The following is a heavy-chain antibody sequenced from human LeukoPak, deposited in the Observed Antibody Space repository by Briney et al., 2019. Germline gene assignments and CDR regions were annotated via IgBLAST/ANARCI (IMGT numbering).Heavy chain of an antibody. CDR3: ARGGLEMATISWFDP. CDR1: GFTFSSYS. J-gene: IGHJ5*02. Sequence: GGSLRLSCAASGFTFSSYSMNWVRQAPGKGLEWVSYISSSSSTIYYADSVKGRFTISRDNAKNSLYLQMNSLRAEDTAVYYCARGGLEMATISWFDPWGQGTLVTVSS. V-gene: IGHV3-48*01. CDR2: ISSSSSTI. D-gene: IGHD5-24*01.